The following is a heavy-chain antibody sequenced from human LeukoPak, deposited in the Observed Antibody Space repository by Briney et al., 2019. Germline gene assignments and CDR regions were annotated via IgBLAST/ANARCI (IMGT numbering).Heavy chain of an antibody. V-gene: IGHV3-23*01. Sequence: GSLRLSCAASGFTFSSYAMSWVRQAPGKGLEWVSSISGSGGNTYYADSVKGRFTISRDNSKNTLYMQMNSLRAEDTAVYYCAKLVTHFDYWGQGTLVTVSS. D-gene: IGHD4-23*01. CDR1: GFTFSSYA. J-gene: IGHJ4*02. CDR3: AKLVTHFDY. CDR2: ISGSGGNT.